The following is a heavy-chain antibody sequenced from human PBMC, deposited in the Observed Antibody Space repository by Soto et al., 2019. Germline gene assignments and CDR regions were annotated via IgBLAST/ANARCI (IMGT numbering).Heavy chain of an antibody. D-gene: IGHD3-3*01. Sequence: SETLSLTCTVSGGSISSGDYYWSWIRQPPGKGLEWIGYIYYSGSTNYNPSLKSRVTISVDTSKNQFSLKLTSVTAADTAVYYCARCQGSGYYSAPFDYWGQGTLVTVSS. J-gene: IGHJ4*02. CDR1: GGSISSGDYY. V-gene: IGHV4-61*08. CDR2: IYYSGST. CDR3: ARCQGSGYYSAPFDY.